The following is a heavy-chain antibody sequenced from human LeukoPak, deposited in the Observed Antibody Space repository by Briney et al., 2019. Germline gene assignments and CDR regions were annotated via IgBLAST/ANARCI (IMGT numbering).Heavy chain of an antibody. CDR1: GGSISSSSYY. CDR2: IYYSGST. J-gene: IGHJ3*02. V-gene: IGHV4-39*01. Sequence: PSETLSLTCTVSGGSISSSSYYWGWLRQPPGKGLEWIGSIYYSGSTYYNPSLKSRLTISVDTSKNQFSLKLSSVTAADTAVYYCARREGGGAFDIWGQGTMVTVSS. D-gene: IGHD1-26*01. CDR3: ARREGGGAFDI.